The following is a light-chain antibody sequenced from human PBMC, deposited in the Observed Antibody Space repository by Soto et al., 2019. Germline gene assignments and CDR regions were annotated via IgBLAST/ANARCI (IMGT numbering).Light chain of an antibody. V-gene: IGKV3-11*01. CDR3: QQRSNWGHT. CDR2: DAS. Sequence: EIVLTQSPATLSLSPGERATLSCRASQSVSSYLAWYQQKPGQAPRLLIYDASNRATGIPARFSGRGSGTDFTLTISSLEPEDFAVYYCQQRSNWGHTFGGGTKVEIK. J-gene: IGKJ4*01. CDR1: QSVSSY.